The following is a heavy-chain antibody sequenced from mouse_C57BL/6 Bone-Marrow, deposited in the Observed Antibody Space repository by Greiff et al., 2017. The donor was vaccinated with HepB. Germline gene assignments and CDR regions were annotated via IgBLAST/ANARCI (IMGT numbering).Heavy chain of an antibody. V-gene: IGHV1-53*01. CDR3: ARRPIYYYGSSYPFDY. Sequence: QVQLQQPGTELVKPGASVKLSCKASGYTFTSYWMHWVKQRPGQGLEWIGNINPSNGGTNYNEKLKSKATLTVDKSSSTAYMQLSSLTSEDSAVYYFARRPIYYYGSSYPFDYWGQGTTLTVSS. D-gene: IGHD1-1*01. CDR2: INPSNGGT. CDR1: GYTFTSYW. J-gene: IGHJ2*01.